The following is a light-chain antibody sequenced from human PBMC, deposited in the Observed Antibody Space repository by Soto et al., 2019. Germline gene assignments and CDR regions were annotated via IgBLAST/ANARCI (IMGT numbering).Light chain of an antibody. CDR2: DVS. J-gene: IGLJ1*01. V-gene: IGLV2-18*02. CDR1: SSDVGSYNR. CDR3: SSYTRSSTDV. Sequence: QSVLTQPPSVSGSPGQSVAISCTGTSSDVGSYNRVSWYQQPPGTAPKLMIYDVSNRPSGVPDRFSGSKSGNTASLTISGLRAEDEADYYCSSYTRSSTDVFGTGTKLTVL.